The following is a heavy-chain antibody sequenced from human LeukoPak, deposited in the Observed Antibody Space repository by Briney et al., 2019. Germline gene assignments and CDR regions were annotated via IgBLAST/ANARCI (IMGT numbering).Heavy chain of an antibody. D-gene: IGHD3-22*01. J-gene: IGHJ4*02. CDR3: ARDSWLYYYDSSDYYGIDY. CDR1: GFTFSTYA. V-gene: IGHV3-30-3*01. CDR2: ISYDGSNK. Sequence: PGGSLRLSCAASGFTFSTYAMHWVRQAPGKGLEWVAVISYDGSNKYYADTVKGRFTISRDNSKNTLYLQMNSLRAEDTAVYYCARDSWLYYYDSSDYYGIDYWGQGTLVTVSS.